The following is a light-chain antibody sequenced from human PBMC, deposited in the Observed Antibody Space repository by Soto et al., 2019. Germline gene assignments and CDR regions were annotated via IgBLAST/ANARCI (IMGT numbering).Light chain of an antibody. J-gene: IGLJ1*01. Sequence: QSVLTQPASMSGSPGQSITISCTGTSSEVGNYDLVSWYQQHPGKAPKLMIYENNKRPSGVSSRFSGSKSGNTASLTISGLQAADEADYYCCSYAGSTTYVFGTGTKLTVL. CDR3: CSYAGSTTYV. CDR2: ENN. CDR1: SSEVGNYDL. V-gene: IGLV2-23*01.